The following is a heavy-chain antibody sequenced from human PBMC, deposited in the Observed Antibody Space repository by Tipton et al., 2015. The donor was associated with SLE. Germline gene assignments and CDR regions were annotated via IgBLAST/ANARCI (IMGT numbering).Heavy chain of an antibody. D-gene: IGHD1-26*01. Sequence: SLRLSCAASGFRFGAYDMHWVRQSPGRGLEWISYISWNSGTTDYADSVKGRFTISRDNAKSSLYLQMNSLRAEDTALYYCAKAIHSGSYYGYFDYWGQGTLVTVSS. CDR2: ISWNSGTT. J-gene: IGHJ4*02. CDR1: GFRFGAYD. V-gene: IGHV3-9*01. CDR3: AKAIHSGSYYGYFDY.